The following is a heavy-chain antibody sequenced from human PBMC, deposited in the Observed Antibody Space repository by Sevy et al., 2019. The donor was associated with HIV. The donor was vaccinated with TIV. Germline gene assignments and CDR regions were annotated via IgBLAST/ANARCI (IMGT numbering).Heavy chain of an antibody. CDR2: ISWNGADI. J-gene: IGHJ6*02. CDR1: NLTFEDYA. V-gene: IGHV3-9*01. CDR3: AKGQQLITQSGSYFYYGMNV. D-gene: IGHD6-13*01. Sequence: GGSLRLSCAASNLTFEDYAMHWVRRAPGKGLEWVSGISWNGADIGFAASVKGGFTISRDNAKSSVYLKINSLKPEDTGVYYCAKGQQLITQSGSYFYYGMNVWGQGTTVTVSS.